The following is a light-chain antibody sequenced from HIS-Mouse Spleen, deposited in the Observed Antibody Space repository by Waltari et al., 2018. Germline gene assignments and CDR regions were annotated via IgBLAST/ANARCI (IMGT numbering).Light chain of an antibody. Sequence: QSALTQPASVSGSPGQSLTISCTGTRSDVGRYNLVSWYQQPPGKAPKLMIYEGSKRPSGVSNRFSGSKSGNTAYLTISGLQAEDEADYYCCSYAGSSTWVFGGGTKLTVL. CDR1: RSDVGRYNL. CDR3: CSYAGSSTWV. V-gene: IGLV2-23*01. CDR2: EGS. J-gene: IGLJ3*02.